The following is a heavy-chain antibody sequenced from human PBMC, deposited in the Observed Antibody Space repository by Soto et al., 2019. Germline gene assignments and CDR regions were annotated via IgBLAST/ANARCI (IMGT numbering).Heavy chain of an antibody. CDR1: GFTFSSYA. V-gene: IGHV3-30-3*01. Sequence: QVQLVESGGGVVQPGRSLRLSCAASGFTFSSYAMHWVRQAPGKGLAWVAVISYDGSNKYYADSVKGRFTISRDNSKNTLYQQMNSLRAEDTAVYYCARGSSGYNYWGEYFQHWGQGTLVTVSS. D-gene: IGHD5-12*01. CDR3: ARGSSGYNYWGEYFQH. J-gene: IGHJ1*01. CDR2: ISYDGSNK.